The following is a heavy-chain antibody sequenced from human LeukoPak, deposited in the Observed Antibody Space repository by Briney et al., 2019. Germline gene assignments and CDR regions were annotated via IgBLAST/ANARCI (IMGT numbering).Heavy chain of an antibody. V-gene: IGHV3-33*01. CDR2: IWYDASNK. Sequence: PGGSLRLSCAASGFTFSNFGMHWVRQAPGKGLEWVAVIWYDASNKYYADSVKGRFTISRDNSKNTLYLQMNSLRAEDTAVYYCARPDGSSGNDYWGQGTLVTVSS. CDR3: ARPDGSSGNDY. CDR1: GFTFSNFG. J-gene: IGHJ4*02. D-gene: IGHD6-19*01.